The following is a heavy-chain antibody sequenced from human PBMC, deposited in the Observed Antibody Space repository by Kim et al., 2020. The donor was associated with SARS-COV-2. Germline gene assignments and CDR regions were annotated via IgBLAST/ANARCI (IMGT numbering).Heavy chain of an antibody. J-gene: IGHJ6*02. Sequence: SETLSLTCTVSGASISSSSYYWGWIRQPPGMGPEWIGTIYYSGSTYYNPSLKSRVTISVDTSKNQFSLRLSSVTAADTAVYHCARHYCRTATCFRVMDVWGRGTTVTVSS. CDR1: GASISSSSYY. CDR3: ARHYCRTATCFRVMDV. D-gene: IGHD2-2*01. V-gene: IGHV4-39*01. CDR2: IYYSGST.